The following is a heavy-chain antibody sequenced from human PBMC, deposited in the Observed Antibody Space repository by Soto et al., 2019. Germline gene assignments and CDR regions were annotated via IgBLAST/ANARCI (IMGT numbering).Heavy chain of an antibody. J-gene: IGHJ4*02. CDR1: GFNVSSNY. CDR3: ARGPHVGISTS. V-gene: IGHV3-53*01. Sequence: EVQLVESGGGLIQPGGSLRLSCAASGFNVSSNYMSWVRQAPGKGLEWLSVIYSGGSTYYAESVKGRFTISRDNSKNTLNLQMTALRVEDTAVYYCARGPHVGISTSWGQGTLVTVSS. CDR2: IYSGGST. D-gene: IGHD2-2*01.